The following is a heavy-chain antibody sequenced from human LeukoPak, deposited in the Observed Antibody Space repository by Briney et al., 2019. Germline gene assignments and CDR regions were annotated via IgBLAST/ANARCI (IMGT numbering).Heavy chain of an antibody. V-gene: IGHV3-23*01. Sequence: PGGSLRLSCAASGITFTNYGMSWVRQAPGKGLEWVSGISGSGGSTYYADSVKGRFTISRDNSKNTLYLQMNSLRAEDTAVYYCARVPDGSVNYWGQGTLVTVSS. CDR1: GITFTNYG. J-gene: IGHJ4*02. CDR2: ISGSGGST. CDR3: ARVPDGSVNY. D-gene: IGHD3-10*01.